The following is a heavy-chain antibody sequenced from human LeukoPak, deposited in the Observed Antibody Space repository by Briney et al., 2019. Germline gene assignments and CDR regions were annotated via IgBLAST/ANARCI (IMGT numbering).Heavy chain of an antibody. J-gene: IGHJ5*02. CDR3: ARGARDIVVVPAAKPWFDP. V-gene: IGHV4-34*01. CDR1: GGSFSGYY. Sequence: SETLSLTCAVSGGSFSGYYWRWIRQPPGKGLEWIGEINHSGSTNYNPSLKSRVTISVDTSKTQSSLKLSSVTAADTAVYYCARGARDIVVVPAAKPWFDPWGQGTLVTVSS. D-gene: IGHD2-2*01. CDR2: INHSGST.